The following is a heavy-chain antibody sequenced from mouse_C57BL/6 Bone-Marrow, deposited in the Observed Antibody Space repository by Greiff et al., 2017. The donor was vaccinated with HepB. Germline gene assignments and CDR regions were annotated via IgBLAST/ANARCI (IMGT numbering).Heavy chain of an antibody. Sequence: QVHVKQSGAELARPGASVKMSCKASGYTFTSYTMHWVKQRPGQGLEWIGYINPSSGYTKYNQKFKDKATLTADKSSSTAYMQLSSLTSEDSAVYYCARGGFRGYAMDYWGQGTSVTVSS. J-gene: IGHJ4*01. CDR2: INPSSGYT. V-gene: IGHV1-4*01. CDR1: GYTFTSYT. CDR3: ARGGFRGYAMDY.